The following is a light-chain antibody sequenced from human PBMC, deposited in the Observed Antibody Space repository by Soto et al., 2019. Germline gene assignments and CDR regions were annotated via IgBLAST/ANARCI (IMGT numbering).Light chain of an antibody. V-gene: IGKV3-11*01. Sequence: EIVLTQSPATLSLPPGERATLSCRASQSLSSYLAWYQQKPGQAPRLLIYDASNRAAGIPARFSGSGSGTDFTLTISSREPEDIAVYYCQQRVHWPLTFGGGTKLEIK. CDR3: QQRVHWPLT. CDR1: QSLSSY. J-gene: IGKJ4*01. CDR2: DAS.